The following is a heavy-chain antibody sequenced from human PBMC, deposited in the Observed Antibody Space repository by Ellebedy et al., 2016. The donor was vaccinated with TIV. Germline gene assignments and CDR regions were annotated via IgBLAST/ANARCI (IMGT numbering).Heavy chain of an antibody. CDR1: GGTFSNYA. V-gene: IGHV1-69*04. CDR2: SVPILDLA. CDR3: ARDILTGYFFDL. D-gene: IGHD3-9*01. Sequence: AASVKVSCKASGGTFSNYAFSWVRQAPGQGLEWMGRSVPILDLADYAQKFQGRVAITADKSTSTASMELSSLRSEDTAVYYCARDILTGYFFDLWGQGTLVTVSS. J-gene: IGHJ4*02.